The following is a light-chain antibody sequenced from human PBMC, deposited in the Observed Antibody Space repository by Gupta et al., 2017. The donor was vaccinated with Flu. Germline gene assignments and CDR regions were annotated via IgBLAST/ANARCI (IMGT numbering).Light chain of an antibody. CDR2: AAS. J-gene: IGKJ2*02. V-gene: IGKV1-39*01. CDR1: QSISSY. Sequence: IPSTQSPSSLSASVGDRVTITCRASQSISSYLNWYQQKPGKAPKLLIYAASSLQSGVPSRFSGSGSGTDFTLTISSLQPEDFATYYCQQSDSTPRTFGQGTKLEIK. CDR3: QQSDSTPRT.